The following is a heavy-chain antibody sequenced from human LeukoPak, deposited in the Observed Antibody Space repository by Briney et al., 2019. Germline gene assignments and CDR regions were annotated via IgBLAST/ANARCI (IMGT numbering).Heavy chain of an antibody. J-gene: IGHJ6*02. V-gene: IGHV1-18*01. CDR2: ISAYNGNT. CDR3: ARHIVVVPAARGIYGMDV. CDR1: GYTFTSYG. D-gene: IGHD2-2*01. Sequence: ASVKVSCKASGYTFTSYGISWVRQAPGQGLEWTGWISAYNGNTNYAQKLQGRVTMTTNTSTSTAYMELRSLRSDDTAVYYCARHIVVVPAARGIYGMDVWGQGTTVTVSS.